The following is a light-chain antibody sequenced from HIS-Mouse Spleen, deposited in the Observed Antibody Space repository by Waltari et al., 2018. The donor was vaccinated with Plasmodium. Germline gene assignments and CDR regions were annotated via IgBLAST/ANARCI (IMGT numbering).Light chain of an antibody. Sequence: SYELTQPPSVSVSPGQTARITCSGDALPKKYAYWYQQKSGQAPVLVIYKDSKRPSGIPERFSGSNSGKMATLTISGAQVEDEADYYCYSTDSSGNHRVFGGGTKLTVL. CDR3: YSTDSSGNHRV. V-gene: IGLV3-10*01. CDR1: ALPKKY. CDR2: KDS. J-gene: IGLJ3*02.